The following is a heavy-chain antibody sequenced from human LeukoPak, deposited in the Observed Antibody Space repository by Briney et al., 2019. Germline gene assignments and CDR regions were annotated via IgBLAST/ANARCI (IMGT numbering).Heavy chain of an antibody. CDR3: AEDTPGGRVEPFDY. V-gene: IGHV3-33*06. J-gene: IGHJ4*02. CDR2: IWFDGSNK. Sequence: GGSLRLSCAASGFTFSSYGMHWVRQAPGKGLEWVAVIWFDGSNKYYADSVKGRFTISRDNSKNTLYLQMNSLRAEDTAVYYCAEDTPGGRVEPFDYWGQGTLVTVSS. CDR1: GFTFSSYG. D-gene: IGHD2-15*01.